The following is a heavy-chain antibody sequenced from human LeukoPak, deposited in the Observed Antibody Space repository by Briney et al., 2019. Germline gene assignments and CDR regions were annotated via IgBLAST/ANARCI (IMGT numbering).Heavy chain of an antibody. CDR3: ARDLPRENSYAYGFWFDP. V-gene: IGHV4-4*07. J-gene: IGHJ5*02. CDR1: GVSISSYY. Sequence: ASETLSLTCSVSGVSISSYYWTWIRQPAGKGLEWIGRMYIGGTRNYNPSLKSRDTMSIDTSKNQFSLKLSSVTAADTAVYYCARDLPRENSYAYGFWFDPWGQGTLVTVSS. CDR2: MYIGGTR. D-gene: IGHD3-16*01.